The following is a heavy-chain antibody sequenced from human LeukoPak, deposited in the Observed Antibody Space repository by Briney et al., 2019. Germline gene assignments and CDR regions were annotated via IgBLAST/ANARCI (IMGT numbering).Heavy chain of an antibody. CDR1: GGSISSYY. V-gene: IGHV4-59*12. J-gene: IGHJ4*02. CDR3: ARVEYYYGSGSRGVDY. D-gene: IGHD3-10*01. Sequence: SETLSLTCTVSGGSISSYYWSWIRQPPGKGLEWIGYIYYSGSTNYNPSLKSRVTISVDTSKNQFSLKLSSVTAADTAVYYCARVEYYYGSGSRGVDYWGQGTLVTISS. CDR2: IYYSGST.